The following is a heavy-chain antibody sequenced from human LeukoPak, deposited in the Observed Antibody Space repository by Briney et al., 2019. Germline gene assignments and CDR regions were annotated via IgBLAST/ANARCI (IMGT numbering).Heavy chain of an antibody. CDR2: ITSSGTYI. V-gene: IGHV3-21*01. CDR1: GFDFNNYN. Sequence: PGGSLRLSCAASGFDFNNYNMSWVRQAPGKGLEWVSSITSSGTYIYYADSVKGRFTISRDNAKNSLYLQMNSLRPEDTAVYYCARDPYSGSYGDYYYYYMDVWGKGTTVTISS. D-gene: IGHD1-26*01. J-gene: IGHJ6*03. CDR3: ARDPYSGSYGDYYYYYMDV.